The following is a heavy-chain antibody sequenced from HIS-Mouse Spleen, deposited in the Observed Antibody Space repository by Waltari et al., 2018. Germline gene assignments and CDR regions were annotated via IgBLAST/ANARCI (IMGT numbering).Heavy chain of an antibody. D-gene: IGHD6-6*01. CDR2: ISYDGSNK. Sequence: QVQLVESGGGVVEPGRYLRLSWADSGFSLSIYAIHWVRQAPGKGLELVAVISYDGSNKYYADSVKGRFTISRDNSKNTLYLQMNSLRAEDTAVYYCASHHIAALDYWGQGTLVTVSS. V-gene: IGHV3-30-3*01. J-gene: IGHJ4*02. CDR1: GFSLSIYA. CDR3: ASHHIAALDY.